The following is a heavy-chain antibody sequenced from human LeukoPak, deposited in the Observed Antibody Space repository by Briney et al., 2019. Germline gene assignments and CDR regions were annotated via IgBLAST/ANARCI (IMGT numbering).Heavy chain of an antibody. CDR3: AKDSRSLVPAAIEGYYYMDV. V-gene: IGHV3-23*01. CDR1: GFTFSSYA. Sequence: GGSLRLSCAASGFTFSSYAMSWVRQAPGKGLEWVSAISGSGGSTYYADSVKGRFTISRDNSKNTLYLQMNSLRAEDTAVYYCAKDSRSLVPAAIEGYYYMDVWGKGTTVTVSS. CDR2: ISGSGGST. J-gene: IGHJ6*03. D-gene: IGHD2-2*02.